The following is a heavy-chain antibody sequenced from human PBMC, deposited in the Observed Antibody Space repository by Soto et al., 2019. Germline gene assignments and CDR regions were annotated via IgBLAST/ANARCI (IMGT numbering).Heavy chain of an antibody. V-gene: IGHV1-69*13. CDR1: GGTFSSYA. J-gene: IGHJ6*02. CDR2: IIPIFGTA. Sequence: SVKVSCKASGGTFSSYAISWVRQAPGQGLEWMGGIIPIFGTANYAQKLQGRVTITADESTSTAYMELSSLRSEDTAVYYCARVPYCSSTSCYPIYYYGMDVWGQGTTVTVS. CDR3: ARVPYCSSTSCYPIYYYGMDV. D-gene: IGHD2-2*01.